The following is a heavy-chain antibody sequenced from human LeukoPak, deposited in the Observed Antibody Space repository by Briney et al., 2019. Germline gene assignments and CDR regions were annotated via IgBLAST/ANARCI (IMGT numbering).Heavy chain of an antibody. D-gene: IGHD3-22*01. CDR2: IYYSGST. CDR1: GFTVSSNS. CDR3: ARVTGYMIEDYFDS. V-gene: IGHV4-59*02. Sequence: SGGSLRLSCTVSGFTVSSNSWSWIRQPPGKGLEWIGYIYYSGSTNYNSSLKSRVTILVDMSKNQFSLKLSSVTAADTAVYYCARVTGYMIEDYFDSWGQGTLVTVSS. J-gene: IGHJ4*02.